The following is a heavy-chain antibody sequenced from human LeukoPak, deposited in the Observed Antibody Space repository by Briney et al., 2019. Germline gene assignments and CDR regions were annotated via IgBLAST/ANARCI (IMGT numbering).Heavy chain of an antibody. CDR1: GFTFSSYS. V-gene: IGHV3-21*01. Sequence: GGSLGLSCAASGFTFSSYSMNWVRQAPGKGLEWVSSISSSSYIYYADSVKGRFTISRDNAKNSLYLQMNSLRAEDTAVYYCARVYLGSGSLDYWGQGTLVTVSS. D-gene: IGHD3-10*02. CDR2: ISSSSYI. CDR3: ARVYLGSGSLDY. J-gene: IGHJ4*02.